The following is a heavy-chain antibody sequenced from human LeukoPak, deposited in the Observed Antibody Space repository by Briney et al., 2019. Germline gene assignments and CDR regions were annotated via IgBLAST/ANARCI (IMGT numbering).Heavy chain of an antibody. Sequence: SETLSLTCTVSGGSISSSSYYWGWIRQPPGKGLEWIGSIYYSGSTYYDPSLKSRVTISVDTSKNQFSLKLSSVTAADTAVYYCARGDDYYDSSGLYWGQGTLVTVSS. CDR1: GGSISSSSYY. J-gene: IGHJ4*02. CDR3: ARGDDYYDSSGLY. D-gene: IGHD3-22*01. V-gene: IGHV4-39*01. CDR2: IYYSGST.